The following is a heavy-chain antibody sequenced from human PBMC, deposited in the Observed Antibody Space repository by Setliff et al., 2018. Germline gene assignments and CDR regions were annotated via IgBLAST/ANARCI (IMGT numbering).Heavy chain of an antibody. CDR1: GFAFNNYP. V-gene: IGHV3-48*01. CDR3: ARGGGYGDV. D-gene: IGHD5-12*01. CDR2: ISGNANTR. J-gene: IGHJ6*04. Sequence: PGGSLRLSCAASGFAFNNYPMGWVRQAPGKGLEWISYISGNANTRYYADSVKDRFTISRDNAKTSLFLQMNSLGAEDTAVYYCARGGGYGDVWGKGTTVTVSS.